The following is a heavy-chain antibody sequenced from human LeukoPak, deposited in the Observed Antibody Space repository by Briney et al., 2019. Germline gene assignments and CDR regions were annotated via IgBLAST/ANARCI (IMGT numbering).Heavy chain of an antibody. Sequence: GGSLGLSCAASGFTFSAYWMSWVRQAPGKGLAWVANLKQDGSEKYYVDSVKGRFTISRDNAKNSLYLQMNSLRGEDTAVYYCARDDGFYSASGIYQNYFDHWGQGILVTVSP. J-gene: IGHJ4*02. V-gene: IGHV3-7*01. D-gene: IGHD3-10*01. CDR1: GFTFSAYW. CDR3: ARDDGFYSASGIYQNYFDH. CDR2: LKQDGSEK.